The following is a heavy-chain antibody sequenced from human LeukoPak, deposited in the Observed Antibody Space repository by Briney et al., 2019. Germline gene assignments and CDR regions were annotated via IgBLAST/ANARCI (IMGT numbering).Heavy chain of an antibody. J-gene: IGHJ4*02. CDR3: ARAGGVVVPAAIFDY. CDR2: ISAYNGNT. CDR1: GYTFTSYG. Sequence: GASVKVSCKASGYTFTSYGISWVRQAPGQRLEWMGWISAYNGNTNYAQKLQGRVTMTTDTSTSTAYMELRSLRSDDTAVYYCARAGGVVVPAAIFDYWGRGTLVTVSS. V-gene: IGHV1-18*04. D-gene: IGHD2-2*01.